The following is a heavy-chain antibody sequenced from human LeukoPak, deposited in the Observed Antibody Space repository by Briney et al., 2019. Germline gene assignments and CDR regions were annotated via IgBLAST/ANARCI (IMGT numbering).Heavy chain of an antibody. D-gene: IGHD3-10*01. CDR1: GFTFSSYA. J-gene: IGHJ4*02. CDR3: ASSGSGSYYID. V-gene: IGHV3-30-3*01. Sequence: GGSLRLSCAASGFTFSSYAMHWVRQALGKGLEWVAVISYDGSNKYYADSVKGRFTISRDNSKNTLYLQMNSLRAEDTAVYYCASSGSGSYYIDWGQGTLVTVSS. CDR2: ISYDGSNK.